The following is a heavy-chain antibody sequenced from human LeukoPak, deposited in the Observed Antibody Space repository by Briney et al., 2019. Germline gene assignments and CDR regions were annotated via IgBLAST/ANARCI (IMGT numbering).Heavy chain of an antibody. V-gene: IGHV1-69*05. CDR2: IIPIFGTA. D-gene: IGHD2-15*01. J-gene: IGHJ6*03. Sequence: VASVKVSCKASGGTFSSYAISWVRQAPGQGLEWMGRIIPIFGTANYAQKFQGRVTITTDESTSTAYMELSSLRSEDTAVYYCARDGEVVAATYYYYYMDVWGKGTTATVSS. CDR1: GGTFSSYA. CDR3: ARDGEVVAATYYYYYMDV.